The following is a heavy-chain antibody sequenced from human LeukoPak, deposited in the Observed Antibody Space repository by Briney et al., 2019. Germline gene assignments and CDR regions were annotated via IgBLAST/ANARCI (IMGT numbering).Heavy chain of an antibody. V-gene: IGHV4-59*08. Sequence: SETLSLTCTVSGGSISSYYWSWIRQPPGKGLEWIGYIYYSGSTNYNPSLKSRVTISVDTSEYQFSLKLSSVTAADTAVYYCARFCGGDCYGPDAFDIWGQGTMVTVSS. D-gene: IGHD2-21*02. CDR3: ARFCGGDCYGPDAFDI. CDR1: GGSISSYY. J-gene: IGHJ3*02. CDR2: IYYSGST.